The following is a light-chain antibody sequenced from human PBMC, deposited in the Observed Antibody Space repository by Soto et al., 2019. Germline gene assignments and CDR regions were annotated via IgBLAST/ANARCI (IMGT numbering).Light chain of an antibody. V-gene: IGKV1-8*01. CDR1: QGISSY. J-gene: IGKJ1*01. CDR3: QQYYSYST. CDR2: AAS. Sequence: AIRMTQSPSSLSASTGDRVTITCRASQGISSYLAWYQQKPGKAPKILIYAASTLHSGVPSRFSGSGSGTYFTLTISCLQSEDFATYYCQQYYSYSTFGQGTKVEIK.